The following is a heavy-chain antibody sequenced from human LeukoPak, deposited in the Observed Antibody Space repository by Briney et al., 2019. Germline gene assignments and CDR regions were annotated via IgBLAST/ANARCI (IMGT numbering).Heavy chain of an antibody. CDR1: GYTFTGYY. V-gene: IGHV1-2*02. CDR3: ARDPGRKGYCSSTSCPDAFDI. D-gene: IGHD2-2*01. Sequence: GASVKVSCKASGYTFTGYYMHWVRQAPGQGLEWMGWINPNSGGTNYAQKFQGRVTMTRDTSISTAYMELSSLRSEDTAVYYCARDPGRKGYCSSTSCPDAFDIWGQGTMVTVSS. CDR2: INPNSGGT. J-gene: IGHJ3*02.